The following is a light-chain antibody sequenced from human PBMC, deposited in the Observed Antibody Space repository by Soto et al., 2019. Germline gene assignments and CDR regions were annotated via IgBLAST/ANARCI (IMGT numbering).Light chain of an antibody. CDR2: AAT. Sequence: DIQMTQSPSSLSASVGDRVTITCRASQGISSWLAWYQQKPGKAPKLLIYAATSLQSGVPSRFSVIVSETDFTLTISSLQPEDFSTYYCQQSNGFPYTFGQGTKLEIK. CDR3: QQSNGFPYT. V-gene: IGKV1-12*01. J-gene: IGKJ2*01. CDR1: QGISSW.